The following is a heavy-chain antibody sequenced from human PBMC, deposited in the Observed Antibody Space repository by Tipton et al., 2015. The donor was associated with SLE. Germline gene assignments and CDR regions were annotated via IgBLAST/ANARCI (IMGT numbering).Heavy chain of an antibody. J-gene: IGHJ6*02. V-gene: IGHV4-34*01. D-gene: IGHD2-2*01. Sequence: TLSLTCAVYGGSFSGYYWSWIRQPPGKGLEWIGEINHSGSTNYNPSLKSRVTISVDMSKNQFSLKLTSVTAADTAAYYCARDDRVVVVPAAMGFLYGMDVWGQGTTVTVSS. CDR2: INHSGST. CDR1: GGSFSGYY. CDR3: ARDDRVVVVPAAMGFLYGMDV.